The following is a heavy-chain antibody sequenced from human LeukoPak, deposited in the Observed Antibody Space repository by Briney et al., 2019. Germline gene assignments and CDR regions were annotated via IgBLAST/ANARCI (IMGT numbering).Heavy chain of an antibody. V-gene: IGHV4-34*01. J-gene: IGHJ3*02. D-gene: IGHD3-3*01. Sequence: KPSETLSLTCAVYGGSFSGYYWSWIRQPPGKGLEWIGEITHSGSTNYNPSLKSRVTISVDTSKNQFSLKLSSVTAADTAVYYCARGGTYYDFWSGYHDAFDIWGQGTMVTVSS. CDR3: ARGGTYYDFWSGYHDAFDI. CDR2: ITHSGST. CDR1: GGSFSGYY.